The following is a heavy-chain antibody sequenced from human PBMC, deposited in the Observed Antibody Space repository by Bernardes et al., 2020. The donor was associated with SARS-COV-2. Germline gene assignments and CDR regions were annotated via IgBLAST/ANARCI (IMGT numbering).Heavy chain of an antibody. CDR2: IYSGGST. V-gene: IGHV3-53*01. J-gene: IGHJ4*02. D-gene: IGHD5-18*01. CDR1: GFTVSSNY. CDR3: ARHPLYTYGLFDY. Sequence: GGSLRLSCAASGFTVSSNYMSWVRQAPGKGLEWVSVIYSGGSTYYADSVKGRFTISRDNSKNTLYLHMNSLRAEDTAVYYCARHPLYTYGLFDYWGQGTLVTVSS.